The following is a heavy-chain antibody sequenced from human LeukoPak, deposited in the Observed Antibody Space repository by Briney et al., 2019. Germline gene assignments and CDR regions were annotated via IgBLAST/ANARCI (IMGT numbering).Heavy chain of an antibody. CDR1: GFTFSSYD. J-gene: IGHJ5*02. V-gene: IGHV3-23*01. CDR2: ISGSDAGT. CDR3: AKDLGGDYQTHWFDP. Sequence: GGSLRLSCAASGFTFSSYDMTWVRQAPGKGLEWVSAISGSDAGTYYADSVKGRFTISRDNSKNTLYLQMNSLRAEDTAVYYCAKDLGGDYQTHWFDPWGQGTLVTVSS. D-gene: IGHD2-21*02.